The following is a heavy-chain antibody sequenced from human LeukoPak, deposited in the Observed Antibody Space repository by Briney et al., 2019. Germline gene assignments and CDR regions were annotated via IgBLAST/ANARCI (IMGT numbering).Heavy chain of an antibody. CDR1: GFTFSQYY. Sequence: GGSLRLSCAASGFTFSQYYMSWVRQNPEKGLEWVANIKHDGSEKYYVDSVKGRFTISRDNAKNSLSLQMNSLRAEDTGVYYCGRVPGVTRYFDSWGQGSLVTVSS. CDR3: GRVPGVTRYFDS. D-gene: IGHD4-23*01. J-gene: IGHJ4*02. CDR2: IKHDGSEK. V-gene: IGHV3-7*01.